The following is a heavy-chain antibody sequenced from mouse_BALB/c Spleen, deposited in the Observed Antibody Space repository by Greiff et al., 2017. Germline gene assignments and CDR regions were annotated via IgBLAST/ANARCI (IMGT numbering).Heavy chain of an antibody. D-gene: IGHD1-1*01. CDR3: ARGTTVAMDY. Sequence: EVKLQESGAELVRPGALVKLSCKASGFNIKDYYMHWVKQRPEQGLEWIGWIDPENGNTIYDPKFQGKASITADTSSNTAYLQLSSLTSEDTAVYYCARGTTVAMDYWGQGTSVTVSS. V-gene: IGHV14-1*02. CDR2: IDPENGNT. CDR1: GFNIKDYY. J-gene: IGHJ4*01.